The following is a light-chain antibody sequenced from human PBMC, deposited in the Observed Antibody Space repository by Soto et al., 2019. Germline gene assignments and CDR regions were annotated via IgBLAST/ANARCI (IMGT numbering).Light chain of an antibody. V-gene: IGLV2-14*03. Sequence: QSALTQPASVSGSPGQSITISCTGTSSDVGAYNYVSWYQQHPGKAPKLMIDDVSNRPSGVSNRFSGSKSGNTASLTISGLQAEDEADYYCSSYSSSTTVLFGGGTKLT. J-gene: IGLJ2*01. CDR1: SSDVGAYNY. CDR3: SSYSSSTTVL. CDR2: DVS.